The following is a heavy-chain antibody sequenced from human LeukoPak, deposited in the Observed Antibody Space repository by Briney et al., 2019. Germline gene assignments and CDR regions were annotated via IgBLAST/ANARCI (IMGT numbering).Heavy chain of an antibody. CDR1: GFTFSSYE. J-gene: IGHJ4*02. Sequence: GGSLRLSCAASGFTFSSYEMNWVRQAPGKGLEWVSYISSTGSTIYYADSVKGRFTISRDNAKNSLYLQLKSLRAVDTAVYYCARVHRSSAWKFDSWGQGTLVTVSS. V-gene: IGHV3-48*03. D-gene: IGHD6-19*01. CDR2: ISSTGSTI. CDR3: ARVHRSSAWKFDS.